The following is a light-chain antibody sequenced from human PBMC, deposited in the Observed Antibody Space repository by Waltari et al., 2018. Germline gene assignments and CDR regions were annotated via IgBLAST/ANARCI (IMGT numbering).Light chain of an antibody. CDR3: QQYDTFMWT. CDR2: NAS. J-gene: IGKJ1*01. Sequence: DIQMTQSPSTLSASVGDRGTITRRASQCISGCLAWYQQKPGKAPKLLIYNASTLESGVPSRFSGSGSGTEFTLTINSLQPDDFATYYCQQYDTFMWTFGQGTKVDI. V-gene: IGKV1-5*03. CDR1: QCISGC.